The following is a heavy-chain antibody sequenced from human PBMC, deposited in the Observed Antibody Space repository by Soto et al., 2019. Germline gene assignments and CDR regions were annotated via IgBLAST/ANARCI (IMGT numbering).Heavy chain of an antibody. CDR1: GGSISSYY. Sequence: PSETLSLTCTVSGGSISSYYWSWIRQPPGKGLEWIGYIYYSGSTNYNPSLKSRVTISVDTSKNQFSLKLSSVTAADTAVYYCARVVVAAAIGAFDIWGQGTMVTVSS. CDR2: IYYSGST. D-gene: IGHD2-2*01. J-gene: IGHJ3*02. V-gene: IGHV4-59*01. CDR3: ARVVVAAAIGAFDI.